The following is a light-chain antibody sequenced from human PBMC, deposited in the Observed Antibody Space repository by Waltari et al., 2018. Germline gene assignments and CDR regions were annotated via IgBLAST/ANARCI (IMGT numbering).Light chain of an antibody. J-gene: IGKJ3*01. CDR3: QQYDNLPV. V-gene: IGKV1-33*01. CDR1: QDISNY. CDR2: DAS. Sequence: DIQMTQSPSSLSASVGDRVTITCQASQDISNYLNWYQQKPGKAPKPLIYDASNLETGVPSRFSGSGSGTDFTFTISSLQPEDIATYYCQQYDNLPVFGPGTKVDIK.